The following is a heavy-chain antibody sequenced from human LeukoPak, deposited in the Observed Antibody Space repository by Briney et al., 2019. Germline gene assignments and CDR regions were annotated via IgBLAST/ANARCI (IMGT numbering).Heavy chain of an antibody. CDR2: IYSGGSP. CDR1: GFTFSTNY. V-gene: IGHV3-53*01. J-gene: IGHJ4*02. CDR3: ARNLNYYDRSGYGH. D-gene: IGHD3-22*01. Sequence: GGSLTLSCAASGFTFSTNYMSWVRQAPGEGLEWVSVIYSGGSPYYADSLKGRFTISRDNSKNTLYLPMNSLRAEDTAVYYCARNLNYYDRSGYGHWGQGTLVTVSS.